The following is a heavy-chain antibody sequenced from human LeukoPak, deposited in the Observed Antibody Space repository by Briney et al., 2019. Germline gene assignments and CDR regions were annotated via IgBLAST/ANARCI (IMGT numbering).Heavy chain of an antibody. CDR3: AKSRPYGDYDRLRRGYYYMDV. V-gene: IGHV3-30*18. D-gene: IGHD4-17*01. J-gene: IGHJ6*03. CDR1: GFTFSSYG. CDR2: ISYDGSNK. Sequence: PGRSLRLSCAASGFTFSSYGMHWVRQAPGKGLEWVAVISYDGSNKYYADSVKGRFTISRDNSKNTLYLQMNSLRAEDTAVYYCAKSRPYGDYDRLRRGYYYMDVWGKGTTVTVSS.